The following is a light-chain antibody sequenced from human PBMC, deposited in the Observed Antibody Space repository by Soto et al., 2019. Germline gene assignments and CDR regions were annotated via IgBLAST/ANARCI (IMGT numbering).Light chain of an antibody. J-gene: IGLJ1*01. CDR3: SSYTRSSNLV. Sequence: QSALTQPASVSGSPGQSITISCTGTSSDVGAYNVVSWYQQHPGKVPKLLIFDVSSRPSGVSDRFSGSKSGNTASLTVSGLEAEAEGDYYCSSYTRSSNLVFGSGTKVTVL. CDR2: DVS. CDR1: SSDVGAYNV. V-gene: IGLV2-14*03.